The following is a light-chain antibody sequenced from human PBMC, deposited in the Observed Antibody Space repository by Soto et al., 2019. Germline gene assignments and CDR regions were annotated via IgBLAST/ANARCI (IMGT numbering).Light chain of an antibody. J-gene: IGLJ2*01. CDR3: LLYYGGDQLI. CDR2: STS. V-gene: IGLV7-43*01. CDR1: TGAVTGGYY. Sequence: QTVVTQGPSLTVSPGGTVTLTCASSTGAVTGGYYPNWFQRKPGQAPRPLIYSTSNKHSWTPARFSGSLLGGKAALTLSGVQPEDEAEYYCLLYYGGDQLIFGGGTKVTVL.